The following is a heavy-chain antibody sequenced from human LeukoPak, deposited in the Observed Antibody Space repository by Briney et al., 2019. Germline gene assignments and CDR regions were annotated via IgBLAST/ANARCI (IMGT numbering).Heavy chain of an antibody. D-gene: IGHD5-24*01. Sequence: ASVKVSCKASGGTFSNLAISWVRQAPGQGLEWMGRIIPTTGLANYAQNFQGRVTITADKSTSTAYMELSSLRSEDTDVYYCARAPPRLDGYILYYWGQGTLVTVSS. CDR3: ARAPPRLDGYILYY. CDR2: IIPTTGLA. CDR1: GGTFSNLA. J-gene: IGHJ4*02. V-gene: IGHV1-69*04.